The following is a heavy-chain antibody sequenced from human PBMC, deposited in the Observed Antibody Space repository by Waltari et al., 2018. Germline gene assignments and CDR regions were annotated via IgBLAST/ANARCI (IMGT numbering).Heavy chain of an antibody. CDR2: IYYSGST. CDR3: ARDTPSTYYYGSGSYPNFDY. V-gene: IGHV4-39*07. J-gene: IGHJ4*02. D-gene: IGHD3-10*01. Sequence: QLQLQESGPGLVKPSETLSLPCTVPGGPISRSLYSWGWTRQPPGKGLEWIGSIYYSGSTYYNPSLKSRVTISVDTSKNQFSLKLSSVTAADTAVYYCARDTPSTYYYGSGSYPNFDYWGQGTLVTVSS. CDR1: GGPISRSLYS.